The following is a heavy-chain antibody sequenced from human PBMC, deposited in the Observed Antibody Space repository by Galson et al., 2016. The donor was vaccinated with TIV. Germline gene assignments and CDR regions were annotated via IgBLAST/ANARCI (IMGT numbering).Heavy chain of an antibody. CDR2: IDGIRDINNI. J-gene: IGHJ4*02. D-gene: IGHD3-10*01. CDR1: GFTFSGHS. CDR3: VRDYHYGLDH. V-gene: IGHV3-48*01. Sequence: SLRLSCAASGFTFSGHSMNWVRQAPGKGLEWLSYIDGIRDINNIHYADSVKGRFTVSRDNAENSLYLQMNSLGAEDTAVYYCVRDYHYGLDHWGQGTLVTVSS.